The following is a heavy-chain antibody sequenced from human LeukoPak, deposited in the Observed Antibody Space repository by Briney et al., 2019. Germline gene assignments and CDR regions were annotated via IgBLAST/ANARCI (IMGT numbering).Heavy chain of an antibody. CDR1: GYTFTNYG. J-gene: IGHJ4*02. CDR3: ARDEFGGQLGDY. D-gene: IGHD1-1*01. V-gene: IGHV1-18*01. CDR2: ISAKYGNT. Sequence: ASVKVSCKATGYTFTNYGISWVRQAPGQGLEWMGWISAKYGNTNYAQNLQGTVTLTTDTSTTTAYMEMRSLRSDDTAVYYCARDEFGGQLGDYWGQGTLVTVSS.